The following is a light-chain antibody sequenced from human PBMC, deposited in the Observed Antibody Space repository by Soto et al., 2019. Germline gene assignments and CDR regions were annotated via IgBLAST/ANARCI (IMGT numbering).Light chain of an antibody. Sequence: DIQMTQSPSSVSASVGDRVTITCRASQGISSWLAWFPQKPGEAPRLLIYAASSLHSGVPSRFSGSGSGTDFTLTISSLQPEDFATYYCQQGNSFPLTFGGGTKVEIK. V-gene: IGKV1-12*01. J-gene: IGKJ4*01. CDR1: QGISSW. CDR3: QQGNSFPLT. CDR2: AAS.